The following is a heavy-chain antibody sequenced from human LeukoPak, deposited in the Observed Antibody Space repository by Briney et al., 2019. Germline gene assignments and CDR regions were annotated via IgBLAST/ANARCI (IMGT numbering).Heavy chain of an antibody. D-gene: IGHD5-18*01. CDR1: GGSISSSSYY. CDR2: IYYSGST. J-gene: IGHJ4*02. V-gene: IGHV4-39*01. CDR3: ARHRKAGYSYGERYYFDY. Sequence: PSETLSLTCTVSGGSISSSSYYWGWIRQPPGKGLEWIGSIYYSGSTYYNPSLKSRVTMSVDTSKNQFSLKLSSVTAADTAVYYCARHRKAGYSYGERYYFDYWGQGTLVTVSS.